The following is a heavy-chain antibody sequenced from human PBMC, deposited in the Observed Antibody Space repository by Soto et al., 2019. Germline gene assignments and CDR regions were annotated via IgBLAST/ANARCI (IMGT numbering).Heavy chain of an antibody. Sequence: QVQLVESGGGVVQPGRSLRLSCAASGFTFSSYGMHWVRQAPGKGLEWVAVIWYDGSNKYYADSVKGRFTISRDNSKSTLYLQMNSLRAEDTAVYYCARDTSSGWPDYFDYWGQGTLVTVSS. CDR1: GFTFSSYG. J-gene: IGHJ4*02. V-gene: IGHV3-33*01. CDR3: ARDTSSGWPDYFDY. D-gene: IGHD6-19*01. CDR2: IWYDGSNK.